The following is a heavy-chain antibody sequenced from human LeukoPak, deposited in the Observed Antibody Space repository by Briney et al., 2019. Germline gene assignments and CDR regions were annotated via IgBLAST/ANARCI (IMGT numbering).Heavy chain of an antibody. CDR3: ARDSGYSYGFNFDY. Sequence: GGSLRLSCAASGFTFSSYAMSWVRQAPGKGLEWVSLISWDGGSTYYADSVKGRFTISRDNSKNSLYLQMNSLRAEDTAVYYCARDSGYSYGFNFDYWGQGTLVTVSS. V-gene: IGHV3-43D*03. J-gene: IGHJ4*02. CDR2: ISWDGGST. CDR1: GFTFSSYA. D-gene: IGHD5-18*01.